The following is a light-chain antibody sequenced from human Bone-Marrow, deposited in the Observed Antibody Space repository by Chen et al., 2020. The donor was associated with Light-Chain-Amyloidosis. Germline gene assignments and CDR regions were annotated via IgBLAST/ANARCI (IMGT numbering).Light chain of an antibody. CDR1: NIGSTS. V-gene: IGLV3-21*02. Sequence: SYVLTQPSSVSVAPGQTATIACGGNNIGSTSVHWYQQTPGQAPLLVVYDDSDRPSAIPERLSGSNSGTTATLTIRRVESGDEACYYCHVWDRRSDRPVFGGGTKLTVL. CDR3: HVWDRRSDRPV. J-gene: IGLJ3*02. CDR2: DDS.